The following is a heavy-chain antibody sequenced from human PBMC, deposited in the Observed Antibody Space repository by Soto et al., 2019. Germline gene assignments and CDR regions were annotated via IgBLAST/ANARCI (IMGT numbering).Heavy chain of an antibody. CDR2: IYPGDSDT. Sequence: GESLKISCKASGYSFTNYWIGWVRQMPGKGLEWMGIIYPGDSDTKYSPSFQGQVTISADKSITTAYLQWSSLKASGTAMYYCAAKYYDIFYWGQGTLVTVSS. CDR1: GYSFTNYW. D-gene: IGHD3-9*01. CDR3: AAKYYDIFY. J-gene: IGHJ4*02. V-gene: IGHV5-51*01.